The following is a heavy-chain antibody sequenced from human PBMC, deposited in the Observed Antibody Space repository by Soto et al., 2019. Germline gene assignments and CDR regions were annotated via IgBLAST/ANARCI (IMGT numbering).Heavy chain of an antibody. CDR2: IYSRGST. CDR3: ARGGGDPFRA. Sequence: QVQLQESGPGLVEPSQTLSLTCTVSGASIRSDGYFWNWIRQHPGKGLEWIGFIYSRGSTSYNPSIKRRVVISSDTSKNQFSQKMTSVTAADTAVYYCARGGGDPFRAWGQGNLVTVSS. V-gene: IGHV4-31*03. J-gene: IGHJ5*01. CDR1: GASIRSDGYF. D-gene: IGHD3-16*01.